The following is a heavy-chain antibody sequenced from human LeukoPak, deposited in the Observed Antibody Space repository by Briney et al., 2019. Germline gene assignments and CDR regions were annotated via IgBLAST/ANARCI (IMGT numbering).Heavy chain of an antibody. CDR3: ARAVAATKGSDAFDI. J-gene: IGHJ3*02. Sequence: GGSLRLSCAVSEFTFSDYYMSWIRQAPGKGLEWISHISITGSIIFYADSVKGRFTVSRDNAKNSLYLQMNSLRAEDTAVYYCARAVAATKGSDAFDIWGQGTMVTLSS. CDR2: ISITGSII. CDR1: EFTFSDYY. V-gene: IGHV3-11*04. D-gene: IGHD2-15*01.